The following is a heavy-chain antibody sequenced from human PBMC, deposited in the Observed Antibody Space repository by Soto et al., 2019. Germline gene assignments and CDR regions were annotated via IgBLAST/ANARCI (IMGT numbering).Heavy chain of an antibody. J-gene: IGHJ4*02. CDR1: GFTLSSYA. CDR2: INPSGGST. V-gene: IGHV3-23*01. D-gene: IGHD3-22*01. Sequence: PGGSLRLSCAVSGFTLSSYAMSWVRQAPGKGLEWVSTINPSGGSTYYPDSVKGRFTISRDNSKDTLYLQMDSLRADDTAVYYCAKGANYYGIFDYWGQGTLVTVSS. CDR3: AKGANYYGIFDY.